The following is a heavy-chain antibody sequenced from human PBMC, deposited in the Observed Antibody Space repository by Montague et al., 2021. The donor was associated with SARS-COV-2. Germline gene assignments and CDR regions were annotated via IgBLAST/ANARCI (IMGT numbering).Heavy chain of an antibody. V-gene: IGHV3-21*01. CDR2: ISSSSSYI. CDR1: GFTFSSYS. CDR3: ARAGTYYDILTGYAELGYFDH. D-gene: IGHD3-9*01. J-gene: IGHJ4*02. Sequence: SLRLSCAASGFTFSSYSMNWVRQAPGKGLEWVSSISSSSSYIYYADSVXGRFTISRDNAKNSLYLQMNSLRAEDTAVYYCARAGTYYDILTGYAELGYFDHWGQGTLVTVSS.